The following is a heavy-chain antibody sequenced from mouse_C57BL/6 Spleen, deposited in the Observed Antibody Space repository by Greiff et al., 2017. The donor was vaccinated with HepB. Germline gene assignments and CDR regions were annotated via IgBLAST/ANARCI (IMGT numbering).Heavy chain of an antibody. Sequence: QVQLQQPGAELVKPGASVKLSCKASGYTFTSYWMHWVKQRPGQGLEWIGMIHPNSGSTNYNEKFKSKATLTVDKSSSTAYMQLSSLTSEDSAVYYCAREYDYVPPFAYWGQGTLVTVSA. V-gene: IGHV1-64*01. CDR1: GYTFTSYW. D-gene: IGHD2-4*01. J-gene: IGHJ3*01. CDR3: AREYDYVPPFAY. CDR2: IHPNSGST.